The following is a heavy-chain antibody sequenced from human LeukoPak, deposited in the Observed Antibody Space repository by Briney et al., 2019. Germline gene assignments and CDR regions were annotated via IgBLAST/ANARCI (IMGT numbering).Heavy chain of an antibody. J-gene: IGHJ4*02. CDR2: IKHDGSEK. Sequence: GGSLRLSCAASGFIFTNYFVSWVRQAPGKGLEWVASIKHDGSEKYYVDSVRGRFTISRDNTMNSLYLQMSSLRAEDTAVYYCATDRGWRTSGYYLYYFEYWGQGTLVTFSS. CDR3: ATDRGWRTSGYYLYYFEY. CDR1: GFIFTNYF. V-gene: IGHV3-7*01. D-gene: IGHD3-3*01.